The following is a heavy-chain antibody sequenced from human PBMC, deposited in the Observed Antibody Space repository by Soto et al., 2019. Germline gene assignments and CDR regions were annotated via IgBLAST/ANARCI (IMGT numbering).Heavy chain of an antibody. V-gene: IGHV4-59*01. CDR3: ARVRGSHYYYYGMDV. CDR1: GGSISSYY. Sequence: TLSLTCTVSGGSISSYYWSWIRQPPGKGLEWIGYIYYSGSTNYNPSLKSRVTISVDTSKNQFSLKLSSVTAADTAVYYCARVRGSHYYYYGMDVWGQGTTVTVSS. D-gene: IGHD3-10*01. J-gene: IGHJ6*02. CDR2: IYYSGST.